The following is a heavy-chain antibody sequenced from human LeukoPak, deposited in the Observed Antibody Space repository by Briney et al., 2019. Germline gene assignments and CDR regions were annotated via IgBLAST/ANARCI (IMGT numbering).Heavy chain of an antibody. D-gene: IGHD3-3*01. CDR1: GFTFNNAW. Sequence: PGGSLRLSCAASGFTFNNAWMSWVRQAPGKGLEWVGRIKSKMDGGATDYPAPVKDRFTISRDDSKNTLYLQINGLTTEDTAVYYCVTDQPPLSYAYWSGYNRYWGQGTLVTVSS. V-gene: IGHV3-15*01. J-gene: IGHJ4*02. CDR3: VTDQPPLSYAYWSGYNRY. CDR2: IKSKMDGGAT.